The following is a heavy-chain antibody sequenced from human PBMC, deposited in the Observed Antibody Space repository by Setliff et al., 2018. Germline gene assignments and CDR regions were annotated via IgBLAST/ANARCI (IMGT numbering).Heavy chain of an antibody. J-gene: IGHJ4*02. D-gene: IGHD2-15*01. CDR2: INHSGST. CDR1: GGSFSTYY. V-gene: IGHV4-34*01. CDR3: ARHWDFFGGNCPHNSIDY. Sequence: PSETLSLTCAVYGGSFSTYYWNWIRQPPGKGLEWIGEINHSGSTNYNPSLKSRVTISVDTSKNQFSVRLNAVTAADTAVYYCARHWDFFGGNCPHNSIDYWGRGALVTVSS.